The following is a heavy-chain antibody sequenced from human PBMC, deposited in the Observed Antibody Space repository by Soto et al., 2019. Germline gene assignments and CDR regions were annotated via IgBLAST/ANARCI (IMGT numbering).Heavy chain of an antibody. V-gene: IGHV1-18*01. CDR1: GYTFTSYG. CDR2: ISAYNGNT. J-gene: IGHJ4*02. D-gene: IGHD2-8*01. Sequence: KKPRASVKVSCKASGYTFTSYGISWVRQAPGQGLEWMGWISAYNGNTNYAQKLQGRVTMTTDTSTSTAYMELRSLRSDDTAVYYCASHDLSGYCTNGVCFTYYYWGQGTLVTVSS. CDR3: ASHDLSGYCTNGVCFTYYY.